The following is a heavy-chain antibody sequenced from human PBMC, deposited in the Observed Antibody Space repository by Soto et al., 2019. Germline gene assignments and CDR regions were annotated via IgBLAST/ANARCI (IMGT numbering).Heavy chain of an antibody. CDR2: VYYSGST. CDR3: ARLTHRISAASHGRSNWFDP. J-gene: IGHJ5*02. CDR1: GDSITWTSCY. V-gene: IGHV4-39*01. Sequence: PSETLSLTCTLSGDSITWTSCYWGWIRQPPGKGLEWVGDVYYSGSTYYNPSLKSRLTMSIDTSKGQFSLRMSSVTAADTGVYYCARLTHRISAASHGRSNWFDPWGPGTLVTVSS. D-gene: IGHD2-15*01.